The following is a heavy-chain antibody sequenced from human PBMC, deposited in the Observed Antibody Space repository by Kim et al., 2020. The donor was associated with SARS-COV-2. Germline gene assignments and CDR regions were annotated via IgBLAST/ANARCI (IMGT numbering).Heavy chain of an antibody. V-gene: IGHV4-31*03. CDR2: IYYSGST. CDR3: ARASADYGDYWSIYFDY. J-gene: IGHJ4*01. Sequence: SETLSLTCTVSGGSISSGGYYWSWIRQHPGKGLEWIGYIYYSGSTYYNPSLKSRVTISVDTSKNQFSLKLSSVTAADTAVYYCARASADYGDYWSIYFDYWGHGTLVTVTS. CDR1: GGSISSGGYY. D-gene: IGHD4-17*01.